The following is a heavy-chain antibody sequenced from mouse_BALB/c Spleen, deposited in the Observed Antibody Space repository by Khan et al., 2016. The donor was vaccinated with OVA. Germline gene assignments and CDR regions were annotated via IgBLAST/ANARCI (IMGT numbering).Heavy chain of an antibody. CDR3: ARGYDFFAY. J-gene: IGHJ3*01. V-gene: IGHV1-26*01. CDR1: GYSFTGYY. CDR2: VNPNTGNT. Sequence: EVQLQQSGPDLVKPGASVKMSCKASGYSFTGYYMNWVKQSHGKSLECIGRVNPNTGNTNYNQKFKGKAILIVDTSSSTAYMELLNLTSEDSAVYYCARGYDFFAYWGQGTLVTVSA. D-gene: IGHD2-12*01.